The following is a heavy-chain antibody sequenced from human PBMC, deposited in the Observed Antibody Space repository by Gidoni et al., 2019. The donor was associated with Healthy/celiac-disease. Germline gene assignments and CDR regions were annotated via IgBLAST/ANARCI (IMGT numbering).Heavy chain of an antibody. CDR2: ISWNSGSI. J-gene: IGHJ4*02. CDR1: GFTFDVYA. D-gene: IGHD6-19*01. Sequence: EVQLVESGGGLVQPGRSLRLSCAASGFTFDVYALHWVRQAPGKGLEWVSGISWNSGSIGYADSVKGRFTISRDNAKNSLYLQMNSLRAEDTALYYCAKDLYSSGWYYFDYWGQGTLVTVSS. CDR3: AKDLYSSGWYYFDY. V-gene: IGHV3-9*01.